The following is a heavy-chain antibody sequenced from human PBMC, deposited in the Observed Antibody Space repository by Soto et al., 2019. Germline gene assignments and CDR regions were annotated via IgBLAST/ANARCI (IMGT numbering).Heavy chain of an antibody. J-gene: IGHJ6*04. V-gene: IGHV4-34*01. CDR3: ARDRQQQLRNYGMDV. CDR2: INHSGST. Sequence: SETLSLTCAVYGGSFSGYYWSWIRQPPGKGLEWIGEINHSGSTNYNPSLKSRVTISVDTSKNQFSLKLSSVTAADTAVYYCARDRQQQLRNYGMDVWCIENTVTVSS. CDR1: GGSFSGYY. D-gene: IGHD6-13*01.